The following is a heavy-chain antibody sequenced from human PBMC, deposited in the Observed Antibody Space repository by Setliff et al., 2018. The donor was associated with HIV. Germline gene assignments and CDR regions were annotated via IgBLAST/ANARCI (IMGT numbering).Heavy chain of an antibody. CDR3: ARYKWNNWIFGWFDP. CDR1: GFTFSTYH. D-gene: IGHD1-20*01. Sequence: GGSLRLSCAASGFTFSTYHMSWVRQAPGKGLEWVAKIKQDGSDKHYVDSVKGRFTISRDNAKNSLYLQMNSLRAEDTAVYYCARYKWNNWIFGWFDPWGQGTQVTVSS. CDR2: IKQDGSDK. V-gene: IGHV3-7*01. J-gene: IGHJ5*02.